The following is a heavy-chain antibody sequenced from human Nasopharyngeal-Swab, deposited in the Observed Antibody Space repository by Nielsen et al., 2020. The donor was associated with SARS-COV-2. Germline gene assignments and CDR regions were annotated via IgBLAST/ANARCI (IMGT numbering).Heavy chain of an antibody. Sequence: ASVKVSCKASGYTFTSCAMRWVRQAPGQRLEWMGWINAGNGNTKYSQKFQGRVTITRDTSASTAYMELSSLRSEDTAVYYCARSTYYYDSSGYSFDYWGQGTLATVSS. D-gene: IGHD3-22*01. CDR1: GYTFTSCA. J-gene: IGHJ4*02. V-gene: IGHV1-3*01. CDR3: ARSTYYYDSSGYSFDY. CDR2: INAGNGNT.